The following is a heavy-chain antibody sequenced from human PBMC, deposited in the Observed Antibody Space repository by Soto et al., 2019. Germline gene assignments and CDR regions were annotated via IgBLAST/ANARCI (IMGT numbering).Heavy chain of an antibody. CDR3: AKDQRALRLGEGYGMDV. CDR1: GFTFSSYA. Sequence: PGGSRRLSWAASGFTFSSYAMSWVRQAPGKGLEWVSAISGSGGSTYYADSVKGRFTISRDNSKNTLYLQMNSLRAEDTAVYYCAKDQRALRLGEGYGMDVWGQGTTVTVSS. V-gene: IGHV3-23*01. J-gene: IGHJ6*02. D-gene: IGHD3-16*01. CDR2: ISGSGGST.